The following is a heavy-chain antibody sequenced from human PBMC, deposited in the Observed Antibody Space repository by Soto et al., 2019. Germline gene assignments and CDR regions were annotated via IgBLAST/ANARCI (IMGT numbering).Heavy chain of an antibody. V-gene: IGHV3-23*01. J-gene: IGHJ4*02. Sequence: GGSLRLSCEASRFTFSSYAMSWVRQAPGKGLEWVSAISGSGGSTYYADSVKGRFTISRDNSKNTLYLQMNSLRAEDTAVYYYVKVSSTWLFDFWGQGTLVTVSS. CDR2: ISGSGGST. CDR3: VKVSSTWLFDF. D-gene: IGHD2-2*01. CDR1: RFTFSSYA.